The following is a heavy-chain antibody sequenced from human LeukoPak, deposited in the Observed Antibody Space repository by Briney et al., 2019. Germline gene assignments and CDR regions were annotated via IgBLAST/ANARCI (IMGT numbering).Heavy chain of an antibody. J-gene: IGHJ3*02. CDR3: ARVELYGSARASVDI. CDR1: GGSISSSSYY. Sequence: NPSETLSLTCTVSGGSISSSSYYWGWIRQPPGKGLEWIGSIYYSGSTYYNPSLKSRVTISVDTSKNQFSLKLSSVTAADTAVYYCARVELYGSARASVDIWGQGTMVTVSS. V-gene: IGHV4-39*07. D-gene: IGHD3-10*01. CDR2: IYYSGST.